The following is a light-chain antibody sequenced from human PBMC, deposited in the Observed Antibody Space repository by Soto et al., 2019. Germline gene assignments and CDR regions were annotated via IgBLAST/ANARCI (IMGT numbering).Light chain of an antibody. J-gene: IGKJ1*01. Sequence: DIQMTQSPSALSASVGDRVTITCRASQSITNWLAWYQQKPGKAPKLLMFDASSLHSGVPSRFSGSGSGTEFTLTISSLQPDDFATYYCQQYNGYPWTFGLGTKV. CDR1: QSITNW. CDR2: DAS. CDR3: QQYNGYPWT. V-gene: IGKV1-5*01.